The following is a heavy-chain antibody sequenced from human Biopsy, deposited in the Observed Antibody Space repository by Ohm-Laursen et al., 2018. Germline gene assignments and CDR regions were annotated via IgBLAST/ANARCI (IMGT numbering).Heavy chain of an antibody. CDR1: GYTFAGYY. Sequence: GASVKVSCKASGYTFAGYYLHWVRQAPGHGLEWMGWINPNSGNANYAQSFQGRLTVTSDTSISTAYMELTSLTFDDTAIYYCARVPAYPSIDGYYGLDLWGQGTTVIVSS. CDR3: ARVPAYPSIDGYYGLDL. V-gene: IGHV1-2*02. J-gene: IGHJ6*02. CDR2: INPNSGNA. D-gene: IGHD3-9*01.